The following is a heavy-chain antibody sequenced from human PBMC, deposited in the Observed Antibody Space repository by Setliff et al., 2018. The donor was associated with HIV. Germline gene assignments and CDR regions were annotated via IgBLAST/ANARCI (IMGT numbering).Heavy chain of an antibody. CDR3: ARTEYFDFWSGPRGFDP. J-gene: IGHJ5*02. V-gene: IGHV1-2*02. Sequence: ASVKVSCKISGYTLTEVSMHWVRQVPGQGLEWMGWINPNSGATNYAQTFQGRVTMTIDTSVNTAYLELSRLRTDDTAVYYCARTEYFDFWSGPRGFDPWGQGTLVTVSS. CDR1: GYTLTEVS. D-gene: IGHD3-3*01. CDR2: INPNSGAT.